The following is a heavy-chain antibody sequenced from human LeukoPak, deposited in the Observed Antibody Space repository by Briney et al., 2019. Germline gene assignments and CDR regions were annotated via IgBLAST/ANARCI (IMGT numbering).Heavy chain of an antibody. Sequence: SETLSLTCAFYGGSFSGYHWTWIRQPPGRGLDWIGEINDGGSTIYNPSLINRVTICVDMSKNQFSINLTSVSDAETGVYYCARGPHQHWPPMQYWGQGSLVTVSS. V-gene: IGHV4-34*01. CDR2: INDGGST. CDR3: ARGPHQHWPPMQY. CDR1: GGSFSGYH. D-gene: IGHD2-2*01. J-gene: IGHJ4*02.